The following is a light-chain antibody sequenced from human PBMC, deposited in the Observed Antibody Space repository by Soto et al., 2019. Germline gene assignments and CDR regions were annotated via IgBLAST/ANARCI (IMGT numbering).Light chain of an antibody. CDR1: QSVSSNY. Sequence: EIVLTQSPGTLSLSPGERATLSCRASQSVSSNYVAWYQQKPGQAPRLLIFGASSRATGIPDRFSGSGSGTDFTLTITRLAREDFAVYYCQQYGNSPKTFGQGTK. J-gene: IGKJ1*01. CDR2: GAS. CDR3: QQYGNSPKT. V-gene: IGKV3-20*01.